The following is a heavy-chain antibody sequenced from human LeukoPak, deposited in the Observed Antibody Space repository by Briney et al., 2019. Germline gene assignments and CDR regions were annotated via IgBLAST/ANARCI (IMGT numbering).Heavy chain of an antibody. D-gene: IGHD3-22*01. V-gene: IGHV1-69*05. J-gene: IGHJ4*02. Sequence: SVKVSCKASGYTFTGYYMHWVRQAPGQGLEWMGRIIPIFGTANYAQKFQGRVTITTDESTSTAYMELSSLRSEDTAVYYCAREGAIVVVITTSYYFDYWGQGTLVTVSS. CDR3: AREGAIVVVITTSYYFDY. CDR1: GYTFTGYY. CDR2: IIPIFGTA.